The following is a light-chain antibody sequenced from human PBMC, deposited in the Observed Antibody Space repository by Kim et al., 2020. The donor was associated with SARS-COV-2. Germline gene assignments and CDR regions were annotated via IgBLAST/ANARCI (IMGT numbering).Light chain of an antibody. V-gene: IGKV1-5*01. CDR3: QQYNSYSPWT. Sequence: DIQMTQSPSTLSASVGDRVTITCRASQSISSWLAWYQQKPGKAPKLLIYDASNLESGVPSRFSGSGSGTEFTPTISSLQPDDFATYYCQQYNSYSPWTFGQGTKVDIK. CDR1: QSISSW. J-gene: IGKJ1*01. CDR2: DAS.